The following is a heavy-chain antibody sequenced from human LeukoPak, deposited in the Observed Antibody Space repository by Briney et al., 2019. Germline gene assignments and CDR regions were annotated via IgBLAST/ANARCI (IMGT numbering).Heavy chain of an antibody. CDR1: GFTFSNYA. CDR2: ISYDGTYK. J-gene: IGHJ4*02. CDR3: ARGGGHCVNGLCYMDY. D-gene: IGHD2-8*01. V-gene: IGHV3-30*04. Sequence: GGSLRLSCAASGFTFSNYAIHWVRQAPGKGLEWVTVISYDGTYKYYADSVKGRFTISRDNSKNTLYLQMNSLRADDTAVYYCARGGGHCVNGLCYMDYWGQGTLVTVSS.